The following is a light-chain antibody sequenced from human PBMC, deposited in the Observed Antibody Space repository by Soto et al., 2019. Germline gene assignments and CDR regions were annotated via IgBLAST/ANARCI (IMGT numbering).Light chain of an antibody. Sequence: EILLTQSPGTLSLSPGERATLSCRASQSVTTNYLGWYQQKPGQAPSLLIYGASNRATGVPDRFSGSGSGTDFTLTISRLEPEDFAVYYCQQYGSSPLTFGGGTKVDIK. CDR3: QQYGSSPLT. CDR2: GAS. V-gene: IGKV3-20*01. CDR1: QSVTTNY. J-gene: IGKJ4*01.